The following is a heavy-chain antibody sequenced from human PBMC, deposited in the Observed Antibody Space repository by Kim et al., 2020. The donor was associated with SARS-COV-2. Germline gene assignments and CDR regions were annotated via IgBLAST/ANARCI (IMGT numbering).Heavy chain of an antibody. V-gene: IGHV5-51*01. J-gene: IGHJ6*02. Sequence: SFQGQVTISADKSISTAYLQWSSLKASDTAMYYCARHASPGFTSRGMDVWGQGTTVTVSS. D-gene: IGHD2-15*01. CDR3: ARHASPGFTSRGMDV.